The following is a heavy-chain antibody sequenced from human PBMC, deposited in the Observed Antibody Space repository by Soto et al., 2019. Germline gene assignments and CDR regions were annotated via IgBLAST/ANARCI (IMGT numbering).Heavy chain of an antibody. V-gene: IGHV2-5*01. CDR3: AHRRLVDTAMVTYFDY. J-gene: IGHJ4*02. D-gene: IGHD5-18*01. Sequence: SGPTLVNPTQTLTLTCTFSGFSLSTSGVGVGWIRQPPGKALEWLALIYWNDDKRYSPSLKSRLTITKDTSKNQVVLTMTNMDPVDTATYYCAHRRLVDTAMVTYFDYWGQGTLVTVSS. CDR1: GFSLSTSGVG. CDR2: IYWNDDK.